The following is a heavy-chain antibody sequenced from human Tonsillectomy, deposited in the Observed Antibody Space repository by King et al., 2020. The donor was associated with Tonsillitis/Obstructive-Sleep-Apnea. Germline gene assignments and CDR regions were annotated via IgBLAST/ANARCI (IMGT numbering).Heavy chain of an antibody. CDR1: GYTFTSYA. D-gene: IGHD6-13*01. Sequence: QLVQSGAEVKKPGASVKVSCKASGYTFTSYAMHWVRQAPGQRLEWMGWINAGNVNTKYSQKFQGRVTITRDTSASTAYMELSSLRSEDTAVYYCARDLAAAGTQPFDYWGQGTLVTVSS. CDR2: INAGNVNT. V-gene: IGHV1-3*01. J-gene: IGHJ4*02. CDR3: ARDLAAAGTQPFDY.